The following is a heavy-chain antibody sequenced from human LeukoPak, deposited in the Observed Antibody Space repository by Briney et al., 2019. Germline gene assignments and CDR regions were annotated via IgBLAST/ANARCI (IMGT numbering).Heavy chain of an antibody. J-gene: IGHJ3*02. Sequence: GGSLRLSCAASGFTFSSYWMSWVRQAPGKGLEWVANIKQDGSEKYYVDSVKGRFTISRDNAKNSLYLQMNNLRVEDTAVYYCARDRRGSGWPVDAFDIWGQGTMVTVSS. CDR3: ARDRRGSGWPVDAFDI. CDR2: IKQDGSEK. D-gene: IGHD6-19*01. CDR1: GFTFSSYW. V-gene: IGHV3-7*01.